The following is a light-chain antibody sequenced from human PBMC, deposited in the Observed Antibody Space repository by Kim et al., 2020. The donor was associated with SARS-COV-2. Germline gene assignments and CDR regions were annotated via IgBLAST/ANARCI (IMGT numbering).Light chain of an antibody. CDR3: QAWDNTWV. CDR1: KLGDKY. CDR2: QDT. Sequence: SYELTQPPSVSVPPGQTVTITCSGDKLGDKYSSWYQQQPGQAPVLVIYQDTKRPSGIPERFAGSNSGNTATLTISGAQAMDEADYYCQAWDNTWVFGGGT. V-gene: IGLV3-1*01. J-gene: IGLJ3*02.